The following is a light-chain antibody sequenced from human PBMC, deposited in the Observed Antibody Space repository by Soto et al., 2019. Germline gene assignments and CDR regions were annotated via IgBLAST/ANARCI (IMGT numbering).Light chain of an antibody. V-gene: IGKV1-17*01. J-gene: IGKJ5*01. CDR1: QSIRND. Sequence: IQMTQSPSSLSASVGDRVPITCRASQSIRNDLAWYPQKPGKAPKRLIYDASKVQNGGPSRCSGSRSGTEFILTIRRLQPDDFATYYRQQYNGTFGQGTRLEIK. CDR2: DAS. CDR3: QQYNGT.